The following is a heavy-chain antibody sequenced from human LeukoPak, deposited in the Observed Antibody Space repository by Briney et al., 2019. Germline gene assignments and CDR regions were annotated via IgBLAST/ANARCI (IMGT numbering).Heavy chain of an antibody. J-gene: IGHJ3*02. CDR3: ARRDGRALDI. D-gene: IGHD2-21*02. CDR2: VYPGDSDT. CDR1: GYRFTNYW. Sequence: GESLKISCKGSGYRFTNYWIGWVRQMPGKGLEWMGIVYPGDSDTRYSPSFQGQVTISADKSISTAYLQWSSLKASCTAIYYCARRDGRALDIWGQGTTVTVSS. V-gene: IGHV5-51*01.